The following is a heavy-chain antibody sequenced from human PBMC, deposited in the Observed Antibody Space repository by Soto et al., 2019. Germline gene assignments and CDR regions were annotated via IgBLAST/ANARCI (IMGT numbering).Heavy chain of an antibody. CDR3: ARQDLVFVWRQPAVFDI. CDR2: IYYSGST. J-gene: IGHJ3*02. CDR1: GGSISSSSYY. Sequence: SETLSLTCTVSGGSISSSSYYWGWIRQPPGKGLEWIESIYYSGSTYYNPSLKSRVTISVDTSKNQFSLKLSSVTAADTAVYYCARQDLVFVWRQPAVFDISAQGTMVPGSS. V-gene: IGHV4-39*01. D-gene: IGHD3-16*01.